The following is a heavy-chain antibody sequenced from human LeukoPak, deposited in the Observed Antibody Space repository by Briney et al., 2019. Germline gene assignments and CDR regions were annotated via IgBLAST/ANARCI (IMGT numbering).Heavy chain of an antibody. CDR2: ISDSGNLI. CDR3: ARPPLYNNGPDAFDI. V-gene: IGHV3-21*04. D-gene: IGHD2-8*01. Sequence: PGGSLRLSCAASGFTFSRYSMNWVRQAPGKGLEWVSSISDSGNLIHYADSVRGRFTISRDNAKNSLYLQMNSLRAEDTAVYSCARPPLYNNGPDAFDIWGQGTMVTVSS. J-gene: IGHJ3*02. CDR1: GFTFSRYS.